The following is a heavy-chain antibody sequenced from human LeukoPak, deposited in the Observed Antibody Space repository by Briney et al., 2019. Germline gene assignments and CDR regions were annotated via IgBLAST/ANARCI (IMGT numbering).Heavy chain of an antibody. J-gene: IGHJ4*02. D-gene: IGHD6-13*01. Sequence: SGTLPLTCAVSGGSISSSNWWNWVRQPPGKGLDWIGEIYHSGSTNYNPSLKSRVTISIDKSKNQFSLKLSSVTAADTAVYYCARKYSSIWSHVDYWGREPWSPSPQ. V-gene: IGHV4-4*02. CDR1: GGSISSSNW. CDR2: IYHSGST. CDR3: ARKYSSIWSHVDY.